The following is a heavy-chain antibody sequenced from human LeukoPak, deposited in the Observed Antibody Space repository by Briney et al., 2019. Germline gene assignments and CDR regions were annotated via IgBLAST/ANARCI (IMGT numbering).Heavy chain of an antibody. CDR1: GYIFTDYA. CDR2: MNAGNGNT. Sequence: PAASVKVSCKASGYIFTDYAIHWLRQAPGQRPEWMGWMNAGNGNTEYSQKFQGRITLIRDTSAATAYMELSSLRHDDLAVYYCARGRGTSGSNRDFYYYYYMDVWGKGTTVTVSS. D-gene: IGHD2-15*01. V-gene: IGHV1-3*01. J-gene: IGHJ6*03. CDR3: ARGRGTSGSNRDFYYYYYMDV.